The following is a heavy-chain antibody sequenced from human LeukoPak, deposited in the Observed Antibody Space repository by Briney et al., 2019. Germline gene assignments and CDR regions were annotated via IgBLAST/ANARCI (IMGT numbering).Heavy chain of an antibody. V-gene: IGHV4-59*01. CDR2: IYDSGST. D-gene: IGHD1-26*01. Sequence: SETLFLTCTVSGGSISGYYWSWIRQPPGKRLEWIAYIYDSGSTNYNPSLKSRVTISVDTSKNQFSLRLNSVTAADTAIYYCARLRYSGSYYYFDYWGQGTLVTVSS. CDR3: ARLRYSGSYYYFDY. J-gene: IGHJ4*02. CDR1: GGSISGYY.